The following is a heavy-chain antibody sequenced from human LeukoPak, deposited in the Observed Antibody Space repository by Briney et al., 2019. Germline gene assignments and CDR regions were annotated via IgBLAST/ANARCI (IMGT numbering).Heavy chain of an antibody. CDR1: GGSFSGYY. Sequence: PSETLSLTCAVYGGSFSGYYWSWIRQPPGKGLEWIGEINHSGSTNYNPSLKSRVTISVDTSKNQFSLKLGSVTAADTAVYYCARSPYSSGWSGVDYWGQGTLVTVSS. D-gene: IGHD6-19*01. J-gene: IGHJ4*02. CDR3: ARSPYSSGWSGVDY. V-gene: IGHV4-34*01. CDR2: INHSGST.